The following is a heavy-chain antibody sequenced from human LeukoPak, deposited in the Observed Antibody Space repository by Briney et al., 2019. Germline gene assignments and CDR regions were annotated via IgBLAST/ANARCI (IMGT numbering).Heavy chain of an antibody. CDR2: VLHSGAT. J-gene: IGHJ4*02. D-gene: IGHD1-26*01. V-gene: IGHV4-39*01. CDR3: ARRIVGVIDAFDY. Sequence: PSETLSLTSTVSGGSISSPISYWGWIRQPPGKGLEWIATVLHSGATFYSPSLEGRLTISIDTSTNQFSLKMTSMTAADTAVYYCARRIVGVIDAFDYWGQGALVTVSS. CDR1: GGSISSPISY.